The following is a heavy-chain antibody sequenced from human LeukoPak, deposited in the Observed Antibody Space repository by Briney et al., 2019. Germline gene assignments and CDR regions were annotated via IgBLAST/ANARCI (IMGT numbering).Heavy chain of an antibody. Sequence: SETLSLTCTVSGGSISSGDYSWSWIRQPPGKGLEWIGYIYYSGSTYYNPSLKSRVTISVDTSKNQFSLKLSSVTAADTAVYYCARESRYDSSGYCRGQGTLVTVSS. CDR2: IYYSGST. CDR3: ARESRYDSSGYC. D-gene: IGHD3-22*01. V-gene: IGHV4-30-4*01. CDR1: GGSISSGDYS. J-gene: IGHJ4*02.